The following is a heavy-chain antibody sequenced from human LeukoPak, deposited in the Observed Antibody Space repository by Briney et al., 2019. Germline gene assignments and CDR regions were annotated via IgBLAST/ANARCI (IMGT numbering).Heavy chain of an antibody. CDR1: GFTFNTYA. D-gene: IGHD5-18*01. V-gene: IGHV3-23*01. CDR3: AKDFGYSYGWIDF. Sequence: QPGGSLRLSCAVSGFTFNTYAMSWVRQAPGKGLEWVSAISGSGSRAYYADSVKGRFTISKDFSKNTLNLQMNSLRVEDTALYYCAKDFGYSYGWIDFWGQRALVTVSS. CDR2: ISGSGSRA. J-gene: IGHJ4*02.